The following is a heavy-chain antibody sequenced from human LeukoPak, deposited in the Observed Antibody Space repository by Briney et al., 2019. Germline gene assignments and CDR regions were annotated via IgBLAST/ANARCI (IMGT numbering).Heavy chain of an antibody. Sequence: GGSLRLSCAASGFTFSSYWMHWVRQAPGKGLEWVAVISYDGSNKYYADSVKGRFTISRDNSKNTLYLQMNSLRAEDTAVYYCAREQYYDILTGSPFDYWGQGTLVTVSS. CDR2: ISYDGSNK. CDR3: AREQYYDILTGSPFDY. V-gene: IGHV3-30*03. J-gene: IGHJ4*02. CDR1: GFTFSSYW. D-gene: IGHD3-9*01.